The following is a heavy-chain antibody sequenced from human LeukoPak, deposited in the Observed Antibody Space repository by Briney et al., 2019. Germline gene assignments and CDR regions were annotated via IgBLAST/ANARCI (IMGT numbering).Heavy chain of an antibody. J-gene: IGHJ6*02. Sequence: SQTLSLTCTVSGGSISSGGYYWSWIRQPPGKGLEWIGYIYYSGSTNYNPSLKSRVTISVDTSKNQFSLKLSSVTAADTAVYYCASLTIFGGYYGMDVWGQGTTVTVSS. CDR3: ASLTIFGGYYGMDV. CDR1: GGSISSGGYY. V-gene: IGHV4-61*08. D-gene: IGHD3-3*01. CDR2: IYYSGST.